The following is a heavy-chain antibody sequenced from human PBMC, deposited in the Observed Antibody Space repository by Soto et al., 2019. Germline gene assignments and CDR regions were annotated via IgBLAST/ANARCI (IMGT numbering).Heavy chain of an antibody. CDR1: GGTFSSYA. CDR3: AREVIGIAAAGRDYYYYYGMDV. Sequence: GASVKVSCKASGGTFSSYAISWVRQAPGQGLEWMGGIIPIFGTANYAQKFQGRVTITADESTSTAYMELSSLRSEDTAVYYCAREVIGIAAAGRDYYYYYGMDVWGQGTTVTVSS. D-gene: IGHD6-13*01. V-gene: IGHV1-69*13. CDR2: IIPIFGTA. J-gene: IGHJ6*02.